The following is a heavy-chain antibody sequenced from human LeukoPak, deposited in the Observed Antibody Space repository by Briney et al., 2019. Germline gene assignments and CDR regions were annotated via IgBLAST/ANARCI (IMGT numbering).Heavy chain of an antibody. CDR2: INTKTGNP. CDR1: GYTFTDYP. J-gene: IGHJ4*02. V-gene: IGHV7-4-1*02. CDR3: ARYRGSTWIDY. D-gene: IGHD6-13*01. Sequence: ASVKVSFKASGYTFTDYPMTWVRQAPGQGLEWMGWINTKTGNPTYVQGFTGRFVFSLDTSVSTAYLHISSLKADDAAVYYCARYRGSTWIDYWGQGTLVTVSS.